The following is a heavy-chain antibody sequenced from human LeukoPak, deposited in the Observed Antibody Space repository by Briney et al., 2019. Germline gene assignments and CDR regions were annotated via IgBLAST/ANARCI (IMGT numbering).Heavy chain of an antibody. D-gene: IGHD6-19*01. Sequence: GRSLRLSCAASGFSFSSYGMHWVRQAPGKGLEWVAIISYDGSNKYYADSVKGRFTISRDNSKNTLSLQMNSLRPEDTAVYYCAKDSYGYSSGGPLFDYWGQGTLGTVSS. CDR1: GFSFSSYG. V-gene: IGHV3-30*18. CDR3: AKDSYGYSSGGPLFDY. J-gene: IGHJ4*02. CDR2: ISYDGSNK.